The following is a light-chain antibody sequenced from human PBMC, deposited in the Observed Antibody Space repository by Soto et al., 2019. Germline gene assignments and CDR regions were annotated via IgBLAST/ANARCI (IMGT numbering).Light chain of an antibody. V-gene: IGKV3-20*01. J-gene: IGKJ1*01. CDR1: QSVSSNY. CDR3: QQYGSSRTWT. CDR2: RAS. Sequence: EIVLTQSPGTLSLSPGERATLSCRASQSVSSNYLAWYQQKPGQAPKVLIYRASIRATGIPDRFTGSGSGTDFTLTISRLEPEDFAVYYCQQYGSSRTWTFGQGTKVDIK.